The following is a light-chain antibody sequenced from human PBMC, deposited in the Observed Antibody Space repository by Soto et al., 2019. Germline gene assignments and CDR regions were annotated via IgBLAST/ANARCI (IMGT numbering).Light chain of an antibody. V-gene: IGKV1-5*01. CDR1: QNIGTS. Sequence: DIQMTQSPSTLSASVGDRVTITCRASQNIGTSLAWYQQTPGKAPKLLIYDASTLESGVPSRFSGSGSGTEFTLTINSLQTDDFAIYYCQQYNSYSRTFGQGTKVDIK. CDR2: DAS. J-gene: IGKJ1*01. CDR3: QQYNSYSRT.